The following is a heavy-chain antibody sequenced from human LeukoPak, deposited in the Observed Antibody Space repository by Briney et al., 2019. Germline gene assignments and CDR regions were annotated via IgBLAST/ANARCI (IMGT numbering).Heavy chain of an antibody. D-gene: IGHD1-14*01. Sequence: SQTLSLTCTVSGGSISSGGYYWSWIRQPPGKGLEWIGYIYHSGSTYYNPSLKSRVTISVDRSKNQFSLKLSSVTAADTAVYYCAKFWDNKWYNAFDSWGQGTLVTVSS. J-gene: IGHJ4*02. CDR1: GGSISSGGYY. V-gene: IGHV4-30-2*01. CDR2: IYHSGST. CDR3: AKFWDNKWYNAFDS.